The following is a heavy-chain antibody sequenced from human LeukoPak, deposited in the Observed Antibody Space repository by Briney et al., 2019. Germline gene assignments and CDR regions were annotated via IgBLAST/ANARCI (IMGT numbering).Heavy chain of an antibody. V-gene: IGHV1-18*01. CDR3: AGPIVVVPAAILTSDYYYGMDV. CDR2: ISAYNGNT. J-gene: IGHJ6*02. Sequence: ASVKVSCKASGYTFTSYGISWVRQAPGQGLEWMGWISAYNGNTNYAQKLHGRVTMTTDTSTSTAYMELRSLRSDDTAVYYCAGPIVVVPAAILTSDYYYGMDVWGQGTTVTVSS. CDR1: GYTFTSYG. D-gene: IGHD2-2*01.